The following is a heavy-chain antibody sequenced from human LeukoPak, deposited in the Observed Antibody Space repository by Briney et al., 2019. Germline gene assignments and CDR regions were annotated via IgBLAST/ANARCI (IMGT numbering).Heavy chain of an antibody. CDR1: GGSFGGYY. V-gene: IGHV4-34*01. CDR3: ARASNYYGSGSAYYFDY. Sequence: PSETLSLTCAVYGGSFGGYYWSWIRQPPGKGLEWLGEISHSGSTNYNPSLKSRVTISVDTSKNQFSLKLSSVTAADTAVYYCARASNYYGSGSAYYFDYWGQGTLVTVSS. D-gene: IGHD3-10*01. J-gene: IGHJ4*02. CDR2: ISHSGST.